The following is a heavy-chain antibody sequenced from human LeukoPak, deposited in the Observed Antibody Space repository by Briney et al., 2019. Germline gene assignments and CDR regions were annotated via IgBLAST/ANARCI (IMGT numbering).Heavy chain of an antibody. CDR3: AEQQLGRNWFDP. CDR1: GGTFSSYA. V-gene: IGHV1-69*13. J-gene: IGHJ5*02. Sequence: SVKVSCKASGGTFSSYAISWVRQAPGQGLEWMGGIIPIFGTANYAQKFQGRVTITADESTSTAYMELSSLRSEDTAVYYCAEQQLGRNWFDPWGQGTLVTVSS. CDR2: IIPIFGTA. D-gene: IGHD6-13*01.